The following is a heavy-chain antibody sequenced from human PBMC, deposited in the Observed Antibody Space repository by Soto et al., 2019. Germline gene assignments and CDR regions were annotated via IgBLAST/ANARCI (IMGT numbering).Heavy chain of an antibody. J-gene: IGHJ4*02. CDR2: VTDNGRST. Sequence: APGKGLEWVSLVTDNGRSTYYADSVKGRFTISRDNTRNTLFLQMNSLRAEDTAVYCCAKQRPSKTALDFWGQRAL. CDR3: AKQRPSKTALDF. V-gene: IGHV3-23*01.